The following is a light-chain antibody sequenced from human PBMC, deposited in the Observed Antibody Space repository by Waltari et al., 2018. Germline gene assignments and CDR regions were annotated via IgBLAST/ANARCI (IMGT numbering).Light chain of an antibody. Sequence: EIVLTQSPGTLSLSPGERATLSCRASQRVGRFIVWYQQKPGQAPRLLSYEASRRAPGTPDRFSGSGSGTDFSLTISGLEPEDFAVYYCQNHERLPATFGQGTKVEIK. CDR2: EAS. V-gene: IGKV3-20*01. CDR3: QNHERLPAT. J-gene: IGKJ1*01. CDR1: QRVGRF.